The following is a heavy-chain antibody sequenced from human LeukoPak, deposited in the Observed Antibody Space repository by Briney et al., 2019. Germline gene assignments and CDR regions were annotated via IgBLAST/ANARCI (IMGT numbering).Heavy chain of an antibody. D-gene: IGHD4-11*01. J-gene: IGHJ5*02. CDR2: INPNRGGT. CDR1: GYTFTGYY. Sequence: GASVKVSCKASGYTFTGYYMHWVRQAPGQGLEWMGWINPNRGGTNYAQKFQGRVTMTRDTSISTAYMELSRLRSDDTAVYYCAREVTVTTESGWFDPWGQGTLVTVSS. CDR3: AREVTVTTESGWFDP. V-gene: IGHV1-2*02.